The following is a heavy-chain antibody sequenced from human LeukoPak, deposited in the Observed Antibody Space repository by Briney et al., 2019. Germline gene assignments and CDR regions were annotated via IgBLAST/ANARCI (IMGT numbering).Heavy chain of an antibody. V-gene: IGHV3-23*01. CDR1: GFTFSSYA. CDR2: ISGSGGST. Sequence: GGSLRLSCAASGFTFSSYAMSWVRQAPGKGLAWVSAISGSGGSTYYADSVKGRFTISRDNSKNTLYLQMNRLRAEDTAVYYCAKDLGYCSGGSCYAESNPFDYWGQGTLVTVSS. J-gene: IGHJ4*02. D-gene: IGHD2-15*01. CDR3: AKDLGYCSGGSCYAESNPFDY.